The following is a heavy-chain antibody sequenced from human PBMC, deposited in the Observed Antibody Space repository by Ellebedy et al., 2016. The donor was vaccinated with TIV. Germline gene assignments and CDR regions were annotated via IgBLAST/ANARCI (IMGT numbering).Heavy chain of an antibody. Sequence: SETLSLXCTVSGGSISSSSYYWGWIRQPPGKGLEWIGSIYYSGSTYYNPSLKSRVTISVDTSKNQFSLKLSSVTAADTAVYYCARAIDFWSGYYIYFDYWGQGTLVTVSS. CDR3: ARAIDFWSGYYIYFDY. V-gene: IGHV4-39*07. D-gene: IGHD3-3*01. J-gene: IGHJ4*02. CDR1: GGSISSSSYY. CDR2: IYYSGST.